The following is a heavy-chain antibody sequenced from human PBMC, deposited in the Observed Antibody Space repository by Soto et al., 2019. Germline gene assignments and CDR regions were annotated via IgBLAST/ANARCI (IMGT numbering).Heavy chain of an antibody. V-gene: IGHV3-23*01. J-gene: IGHJ6*03. CDR3: AKAAYYYYYYYMDV. CDR2: ISGSGGST. CDR1: GCTFSSYA. Sequence: GSLRLSCAASGCTFSSYAMSWVRQAPGKGLEWVSAISGSGGSTYYADSVKGRFTISRDNSKNTLYLQMNNLRAEDTAVYYCAKAAYYYYYYYMDVWGKGTTVTVSS.